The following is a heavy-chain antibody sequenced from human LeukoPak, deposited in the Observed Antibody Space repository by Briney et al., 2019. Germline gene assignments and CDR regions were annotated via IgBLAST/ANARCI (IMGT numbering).Heavy chain of an antibody. Sequence: GASVKVSCKASGYTFTGYYMHWVRQAPGRGLEWMGWINPNSGGTNYAQKFQGRVTMTRDTSISTAYMELGRLRSDDTAVYYCARSSGSYRDYFQHWGQGTLVTVSS. CDR2: INPNSGGT. D-gene: IGHD1-26*01. CDR1: GYTFTGYY. CDR3: ARSSGSYRDYFQH. J-gene: IGHJ1*01. V-gene: IGHV1-2*02.